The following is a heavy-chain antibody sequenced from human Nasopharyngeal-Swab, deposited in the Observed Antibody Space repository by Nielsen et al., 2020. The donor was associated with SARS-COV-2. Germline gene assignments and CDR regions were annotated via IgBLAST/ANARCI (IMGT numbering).Heavy chain of an antibody. D-gene: IGHD2-2*02. J-gene: IGHJ5*02. Sequence: WIRQPPGKGLEWVSAISGSGGSTYYADSVKGRFTISRDNSKNTLYLQMNSLRAEDTAVYYCAKDGVVVPAAIGYNWFDLWGQGTLVTVSS. V-gene: IGHV3-23*01. CDR3: AKDGVVVPAAIGYNWFDL. CDR2: ISGSGGST.